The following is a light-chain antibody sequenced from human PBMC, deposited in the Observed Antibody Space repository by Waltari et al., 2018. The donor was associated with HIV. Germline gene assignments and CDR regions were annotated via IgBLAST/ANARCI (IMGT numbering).Light chain of an antibody. V-gene: IGLV2-14*01. J-gene: IGLJ2*01. CDR3: SSYTSSSTLV. CDR2: EVS. CDR1: SSDVGGYNY. Sequence: QSALTQPASVSGSPGQSINVSCTGTSSDVGGYNYVYWYQQHPGKAPKLKIYEVSMRPSGFSHRFSCSKSVTTASRTIAGLQAEDEADYYCSSYTSSSTLVFGGGTELTVL.